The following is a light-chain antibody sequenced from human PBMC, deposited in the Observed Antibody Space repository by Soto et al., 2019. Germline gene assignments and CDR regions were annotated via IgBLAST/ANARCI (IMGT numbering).Light chain of an antibody. V-gene: IGKV1-39*01. CDR1: QSINRN. J-gene: IGKJ4*01. CDR2: AAS. Sequence: DIQMAQSPSSLSASVGGRVTITCRASQSINRNLNWYQQKPGKAPKLLIYAASSLQSGVPSRFSGSGSGTDFTLTISSLQPEDFAAYYCQQSYTTPLTFGGGTKVDIK. CDR3: QQSYTTPLT.